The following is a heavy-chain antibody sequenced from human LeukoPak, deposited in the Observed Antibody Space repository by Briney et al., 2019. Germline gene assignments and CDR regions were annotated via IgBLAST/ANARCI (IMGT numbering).Heavy chain of an antibody. V-gene: IGHV3-48*02. Sequence: GGSLRLSCAASGFTFDKYSMNWLRQAPGKGLEWISYIGSTSGTIYYADSVKGRFTISRDNAKNSLFLQMNSLRDDDTAMYYCARVWYYDYVWGSCDYWGQGTLVTVSS. CDR2: IGSTSGTI. J-gene: IGHJ4*02. CDR1: GFTFDKYS. CDR3: ARVWYYDYVWGSCDY. D-gene: IGHD3-16*01.